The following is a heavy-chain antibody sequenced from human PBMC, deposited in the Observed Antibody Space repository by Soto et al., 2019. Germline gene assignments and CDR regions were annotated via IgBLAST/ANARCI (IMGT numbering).Heavy chain of an antibody. Sequence: GGSLRLSCAASGFMFSTTDMSWVRQAPGKGLEWLTTIEGSGEITYYADSVKGRFTISRDNSKSTVYLQMDSLTADDTAVYFCVKNSGWFNTWGQGTPVTVSS. CDR3: VKNSGWFNT. CDR2: IEGSGEIT. J-gene: IGHJ5*02. D-gene: IGHD3-10*01. CDR1: GFMFSTTD. V-gene: IGHV3-23*01.